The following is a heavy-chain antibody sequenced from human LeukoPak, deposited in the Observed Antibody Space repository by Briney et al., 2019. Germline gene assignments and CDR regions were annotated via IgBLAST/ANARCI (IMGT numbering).Heavy chain of an antibody. J-gene: IGHJ5*02. D-gene: IGHD4-17*01. CDR1: GGSISSGAYY. CDR3: ARDGSTVTTLWSDP. V-gene: IGHV4-30-4*08. Sequence: SETLSLTCTVSGGSISSGAYYWSWIRQPPGKGLEWIGYIYYSGSTHYNPSLKSRVTISVDTSKNQFSLKLSSVTAADTAVYYCARDGSTVTTLWSDPWGQGTLVTVSS. CDR2: IYYSGST.